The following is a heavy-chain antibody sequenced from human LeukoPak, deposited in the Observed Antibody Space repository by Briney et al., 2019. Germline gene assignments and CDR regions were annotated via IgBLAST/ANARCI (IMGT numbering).Heavy chain of an antibody. J-gene: IGHJ4*02. CDR2: IYYSGST. Sequence: SETLSLTCTVSGGSISSSSYYWGWIRQPPGKGLEWIGSIYYSGSTYYNPSLKSRVTISVDTSKNQFSLKLSSVTAADTAVYYCARVPDSSGYPYYFDYWGQGTLVTVSS. D-gene: IGHD3-22*01. V-gene: IGHV4-39*07. CDR3: ARVPDSSGYPYYFDY. CDR1: GGSISSSSYY.